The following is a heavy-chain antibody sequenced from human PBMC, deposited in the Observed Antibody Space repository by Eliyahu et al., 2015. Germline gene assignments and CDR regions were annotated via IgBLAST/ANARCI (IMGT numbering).Heavy chain of an antibody. CDR1: XGSIRSYY. D-gene: IGHD5-24*01. CDR3: ARVGDGYKLDY. CDR2: IYNTGTT. V-gene: IGHV4-59*01. J-gene: IGHJ4*02. Sequence: QVQLQESGPGLVKPSEXLSLTCXVSXGSIRSYYWNWIRQPPGKGLEWIGYIYNTGTTNYNPSLKSRVTISVDTSKNQFSLKLSSVTAADTAVYYCARVGDGYKLDYWGQGSLVTVSS.